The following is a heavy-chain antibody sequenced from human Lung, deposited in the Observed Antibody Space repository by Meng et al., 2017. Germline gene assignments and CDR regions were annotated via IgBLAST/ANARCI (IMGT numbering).Heavy chain of an antibody. CDR1: GFTFDESA. J-gene: IGHJ4*02. CDR3: AKVEYKSGAYYFDH. V-gene: IGHV3-9*01. Sequence: GESLKISCAASGFTFDESAMQWVRQAPGKGLEWVSGISWNSGNIGYEDSVKGRFTISRDNAKNSLYLQMNSLRAEDTALYYCAKVEYKSGAYYFDHWGQGTLVTVSS. D-gene: IGHD3-10*01. CDR2: ISWNSGNI.